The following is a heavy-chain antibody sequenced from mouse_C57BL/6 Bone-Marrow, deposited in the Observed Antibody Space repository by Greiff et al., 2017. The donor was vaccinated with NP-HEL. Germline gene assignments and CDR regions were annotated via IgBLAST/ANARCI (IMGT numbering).Heavy chain of an antibody. Sequence: VQLKESGGGLVKPGGSLKLSCAASGFTFSDYGMHWVRQAPEKGLEWVAYISSGSSTIYYADTVKGRFPISRANAKNNLILHMTSLRSKDTSMCYCARRGWFSGAMDYWGQGTSVTVSS. V-gene: IGHV5-17*01. D-gene: IGHD3-3*01. CDR2: ISSGSSTI. CDR3: ARRGWFSGAMDY. CDR1: GFTFSDYG. J-gene: IGHJ4*01.